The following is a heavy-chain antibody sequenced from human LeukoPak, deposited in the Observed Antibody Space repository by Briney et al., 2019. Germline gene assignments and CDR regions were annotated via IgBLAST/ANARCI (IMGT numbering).Heavy chain of an antibody. Sequence: PGGFLRLSCAASGYTFSSCAMHWVREAAGKGLEWVAVISYDGSDKYYADSVKGRFTISRDNSKNTLYLQMISLRPEDTAVYYCARLFRVVVPAANTHFDYWGQGTLVTVSS. CDR3: ARLFRVVVPAANTHFDY. D-gene: IGHD2-2*01. V-gene: IGHV3-30*04. J-gene: IGHJ4*02. CDR1: GYTFSSCA. CDR2: ISYDGSDK.